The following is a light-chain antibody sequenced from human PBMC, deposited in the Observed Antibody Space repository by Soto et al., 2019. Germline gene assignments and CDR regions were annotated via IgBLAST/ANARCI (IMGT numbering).Light chain of an antibody. CDR2: AND. J-gene: IGLJ2*01. V-gene: IGLV1-47*02. CDR1: VSNIGTFY. Sequence: QSVLTQPPSTSATPGQGVSISCSGSVSNIGTFYVSWYQHFPGTAPKLLIYANDQRPSGVPDRFSASKSGPSGSLAISGLQSVDAADYYCTSWDDNLNAVVFGGGTKVTVL. CDR3: TSWDDNLNAVV.